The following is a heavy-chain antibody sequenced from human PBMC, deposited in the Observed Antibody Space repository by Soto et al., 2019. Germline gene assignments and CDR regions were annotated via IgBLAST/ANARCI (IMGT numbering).Heavy chain of an antibody. D-gene: IGHD6-19*01. Sequence: GGSLRLSCAASGFTFISYGMHWVRQAPGKGLEWVAVIWYDGSNKYYADSVKGRFTISRDNSKNTLYLQMNSLRAEDTAVYYCARSRVAVAVGMDVWGQGTTVTVSS. V-gene: IGHV3-33*01. CDR1: GFTFISYG. CDR2: IWYDGSNK. J-gene: IGHJ6*02. CDR3: ARSRVAVAVGMDV.